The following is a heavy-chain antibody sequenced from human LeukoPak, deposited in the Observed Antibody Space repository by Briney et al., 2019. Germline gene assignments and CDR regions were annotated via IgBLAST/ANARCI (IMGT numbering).Heavy chain of an antibody. J-gene: IGHJ5*02. CDR3: TRDAGTYNWLDP. V-gene: IGHV3-73*01. Sequence: PGGSLRLSCAASGFTFSSYGMHWVRQASGKGLEWVGLIDKKTKNYETAYAASVRGGFTISRDDSQNTAYLQMYSLETEDTALYYCTRDAGTYNWLDPWGQGTLVTVSS. CDR1: GFTFSSYG. CDR2: IDKKTKNYET. D-gene: IGHD1-26*01.